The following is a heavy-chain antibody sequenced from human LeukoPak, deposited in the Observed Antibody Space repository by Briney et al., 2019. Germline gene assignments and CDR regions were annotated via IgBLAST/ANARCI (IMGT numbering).Heavy chain of an antibody. CDR2: ISAYNGNT. D-gene: IGHD2-2*01. CDR3: ARGTKGVVVPAARGYYFDY. J-gene: IGHJ4*02. CDR1: GYTFTSYG. V-gene: IGHV1-18*01. Sequence: ASVKVSCKASGYTFTSYGISWVRQAPGQGLEWMGWISAYNGNTNYAQKLQGRVTMTTDTSTSTAYMELRSLRSDDTAVYYCARGTKGVVVPAARGYYFDYWGQGTLVTVSS.